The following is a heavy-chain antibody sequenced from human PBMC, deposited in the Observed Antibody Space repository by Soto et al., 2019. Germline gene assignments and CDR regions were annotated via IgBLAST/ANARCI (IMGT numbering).Heavy chain of an antibody. CDR1: GYTFTGYY. J-gene: IGHJ3*02. D-gene: IGHD6-6*01. CDR2: INPNSGGT. CDR3: ARDGVEYSSSSGENAFDI. V-gene: IGHV1-2*04. Sequence: ASVKVSCKASGYTFTGYYMHWVRQAPGQGLEWMGWINPNSGGTNYAQKFQGWVTMTRDTSISTAYMELSRLRSDDTAVYYCARDGVEYSSSSGENAFDIWGQGTMVTVSS.